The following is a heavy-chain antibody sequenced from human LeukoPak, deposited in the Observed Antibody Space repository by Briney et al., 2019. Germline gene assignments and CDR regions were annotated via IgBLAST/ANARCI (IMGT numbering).Heavy chain of an antibody. D-gene: IGHD3-10*01. V-gene: IGHV3-30*18. Sequence: GGSLRLSCAASGFTFSSYGMHWVRQAPGKGLEWVALISYDGNNKYYSDSVKGRFTISRDNSKSTLYLQMNSLRAEDTAVYYCAKDGNYGLGYYYYYMDVWGKGTTVTISS. CDR2: ISYDGNNK. CDR1: GFTFSSYG. J-gene: IGHJ6*03. CDR3: AKDGNYGLGYYYYYMDV.